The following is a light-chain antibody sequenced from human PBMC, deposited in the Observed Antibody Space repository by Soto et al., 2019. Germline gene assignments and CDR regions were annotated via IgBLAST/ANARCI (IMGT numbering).Light chain of an antibody. CDR2: EVS. Sequence: QSALTQPASVSGSPGQSITISCTGTSSDIGAYEYVSWYQQNPGKAPKLLIFEVSYRPSGVSNRFSGYKSGNTASLTVSGLQAEDEADYYCSSYAGSNNFVFGTGTKVTVL. V-gene: IGLV2-14*01. CDR1: SSDIGAYEY. CDR3: SSYAGSNNFV. J-gene: IGLJ1*01.